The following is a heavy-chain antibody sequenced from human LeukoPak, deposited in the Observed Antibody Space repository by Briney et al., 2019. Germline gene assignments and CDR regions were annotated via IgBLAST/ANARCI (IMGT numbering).Heavy chain of an antibody. CDR1: GFTFSSYS. CDR2: ISSSSSYI. V-gene: IGHV3-21*01. Sequence: PGGSLRLSCAAPGFTFSSYSMNWVRQAPGKGLEWVSSISSSSSYIYYADSVKGRFTISRDNAKNSLYLQMNSLSAEDTAVYYCAGGYSYGPGRYYYYGMDVWGQGTSVTVSS. CDR3: AGGYSYGPGRYYYYGMDV. J-gene: IGHJ6*02. D-gene: IGHD5-18*01.